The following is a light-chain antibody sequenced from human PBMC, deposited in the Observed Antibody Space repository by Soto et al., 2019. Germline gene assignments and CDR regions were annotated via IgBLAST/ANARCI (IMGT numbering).Light chain of an antibody. CDR2: AVS. J-gene: IGKJ1*01. Sequence: ASXGDRVTITCRASQRISSYLNWYQQKPGKAPXILIYAVSXXQSXXPSRFSGSGSGTDFTLTISSLQPEDFATYYCQQSYSAPRTFGQGTKVEIK. CDR1: QRISSY. CDR3: QQSYSAPRT. V-gene: IGKV1-39*01.